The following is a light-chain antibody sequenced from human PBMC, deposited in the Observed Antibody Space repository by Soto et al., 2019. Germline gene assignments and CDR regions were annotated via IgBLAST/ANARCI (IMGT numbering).Light chain of an antibody. CDR1: SSDVGGYNY. Sequence: QSVLTQPASVSGSPGQSITISCTGTSSDVGGYNYVSWYQQHPGKAPTLMIYDVSNRPSGVSNRFSGSKSGNTASLTISGLQAEDEADYYCSSYTSSSILVFGGGTKVTV. V-gene: IGLV2-14*01. CDR2: DVS. CDR3: SSYTSSSILV. J-gene: IGLJ2*01.